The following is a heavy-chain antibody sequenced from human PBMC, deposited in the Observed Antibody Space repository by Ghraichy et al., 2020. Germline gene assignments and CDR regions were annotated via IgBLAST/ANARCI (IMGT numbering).Heavy chain of an antibody. J-gene: IGHJ5*02. V-gene: IGHV4-30-2*01. CDR2: IYHSGSA. CDR3: ARAPGGAFDP. Sequence: SLNISCAVSGGSINRGDYSWGWIRQPSGKGLEWIGGIYHSGSAYHNPSLESRVTLLLDRSKNQFSLRLTSVTAADTAIYYCARAPGGAFDPGGQGTLVTVSS. D-gene: IGHD3-16*01. CDR1: GGSINRGDYS.